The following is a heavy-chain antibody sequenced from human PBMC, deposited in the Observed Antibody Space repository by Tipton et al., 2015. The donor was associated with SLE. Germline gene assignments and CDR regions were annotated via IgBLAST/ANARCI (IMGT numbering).Heavy chain of an antibody. V-gene: IGHV4-34*12. J-gene: IGHJ4*02. CDR2: VFRGGST. CDR3: ARHLATRADYGDYINVFDS. D-gene: IGHD4-17*01. CDR1: GDSLSGQY. Sequence: TLSLTCSVYGDSLSGQYWSWIRQPPGKGLEWIGEVFRGGSTNYSPSLESRVTITVDMSKNQFSLRLNSVTAADTAGYYCARHLATRADYGDYINVFDSWGQGTLVTVSS.